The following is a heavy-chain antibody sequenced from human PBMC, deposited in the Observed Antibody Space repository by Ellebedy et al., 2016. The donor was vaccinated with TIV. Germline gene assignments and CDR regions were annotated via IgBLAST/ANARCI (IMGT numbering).Heavy chain of an antibody. J-gene: IGHJ4*02. CDR2: IWYDGSNK. Sequence: PGGSLRLSSAASGFTFSSYGMHWVRQAPGKGLEWVAVIWYDGSNKYYADSVKGRFTISRDNSKNTLYLQMNSLRAEDTAVYYCARAKAGTGSSDYWGQGTLVTVSS. V-gene: IGHV3-33*08. CDR1: GFTFSSYG. CDR3: ARAKAGTGSSDY. D-gene: IGHD3-10*01.